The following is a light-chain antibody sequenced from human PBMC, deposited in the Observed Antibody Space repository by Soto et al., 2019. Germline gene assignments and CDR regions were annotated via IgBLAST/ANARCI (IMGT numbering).Light chain of an antibody. CDR2: AAS. CDR1: QGIGNW. Sequence: DIQMTQSPSSVSASVRDRVTITCRASQGIGNWLAWYRQKPGKAPELLIYAASSLQSGVPSRFSGTGSGTDFTLTISSLQHDDFATYYCQQAHSYPLTFGGGTKVEIK. V-gene: IGKV1-12*01. J-gene: IGKJ4*01. CDR3: QQAHSYPLT.